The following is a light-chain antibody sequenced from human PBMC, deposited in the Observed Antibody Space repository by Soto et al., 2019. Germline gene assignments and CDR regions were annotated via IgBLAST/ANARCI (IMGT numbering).Light chain of an antibody. V-gene: IGLV2-14*01. CDR2: EVH. CDR1: SSDVGAYNY. Sequence: QSVLTQPASVSGSPGQSITISCTGTSSDVGAYNYVSWYQHHPGKAPKLIIYEVHNRPSGLSNRFSGSKSGNTASLTISGLQAEDEADYYCSSYSSSTTLLFGGGTKLTVL. CDR3: SSYSSSTTLL. J-gene: IGLJ2*01.